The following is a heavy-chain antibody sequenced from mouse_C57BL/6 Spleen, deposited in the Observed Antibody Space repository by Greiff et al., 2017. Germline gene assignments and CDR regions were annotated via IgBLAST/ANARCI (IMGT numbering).Heavy chain of an antibody. CDR3: ARWYSNYPDY. Sequence: QVQLQQSGPELVKPGASVKISCKASGYAFSSSWMNWVKQRPGKGLEWIGRIYPGDGDTNYNGKFKGKATLTADKSSSTAYMQLSSLTSEDSAVYCCARWYSNYPDYWGQGTTLTVSS. V-gene: IGHV1-82*01. CDR2: IYPGDGDT. D-gene: IGHD2-5*01. J-gene: IGHJ2*01. CDR1: GYAFSSSW.